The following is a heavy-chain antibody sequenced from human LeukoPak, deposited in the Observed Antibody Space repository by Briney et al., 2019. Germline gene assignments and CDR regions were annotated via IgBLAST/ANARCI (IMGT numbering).Heavy chain of an antibody. CDR2: MNPNSGNT. CDR3: ARAGENWRPAAITRGIMDV. Sequence: GESLKISCKGSGYTFTSYDINWVRQATGQGLEWMGWMNPNSGNTGYAQKFQGRVTITRNTSISTAYMELSSLRSEDTAVYYCARAGENWRPAAITRGIMDVWGKRTTVTVSS. V-gene: IGHV1-8*03. D-gene: IGHD2-2*02. CDR1: GYTFTSYD. J-gene: IGHJ6*03.